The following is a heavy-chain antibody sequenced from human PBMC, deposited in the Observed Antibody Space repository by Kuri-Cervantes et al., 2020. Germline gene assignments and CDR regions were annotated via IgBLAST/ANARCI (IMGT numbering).Heavy chain of an antibody. J-gene: IGHJ4*02. CDR2: INHSGST. CDR3: ASQYSSGWYEAPY. CDR1: GGSFSGYY. D-gene: IGHD6-19*01. Sequence: SETLSLTCAVYGGSFSGYYWSWIRQPLGKGLEWIGEINHSGSTNYNPSLKSRVTISVDTSKNQFSLKLSSVTAADTAVYYCASQYSSGWYEAPYWGQGTLVTVSS. V-gene: IGHV4-34*01.